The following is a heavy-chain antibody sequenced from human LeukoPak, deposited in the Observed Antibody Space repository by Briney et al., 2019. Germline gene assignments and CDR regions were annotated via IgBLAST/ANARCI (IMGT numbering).Heavy chain of an antibody. V-gene: IGHV7-4-1*02. CDR1: GYTFTSYA. D-gene: IGHD3-22*01. Sequence: ASVKVSCKASGYTFTSYAMNWVRQAPGQGLEWMGWINTNTGNPTYAQGFTGRFVFSLDTSVSTAYLQISSLKAEDTAVYYCARDRYYDSSGYPTTGKNPKYFQHWGQGTLVTVSS. CDR2: INTNTGNP. J-gene: IGHJ1*01. CDR3: ARDRYYDSSGYPTTGKNPKYFQH.